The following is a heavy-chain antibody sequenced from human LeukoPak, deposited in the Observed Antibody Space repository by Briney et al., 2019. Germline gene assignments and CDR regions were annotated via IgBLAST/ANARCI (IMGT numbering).Heavy chain of an antibody. CDR1: GFPFSTYA. CDR3: AKDVYGDYGCLDY. Sequence: GGSLRLSCAASGFPFSTYAMSWVRQAPGKGLEWVSSIRGSDGSTYYADSMKARFTISRDNSKNTQYLKMNSLRAEDTAVYYCAKDVYGDYGCLDYWGQGTLVTVSS. D-gene: IGHD4-17*01. J-gene: IGHJ4*02. V-gene: IGHV3-23*01. CDR2: IRGSDGST.